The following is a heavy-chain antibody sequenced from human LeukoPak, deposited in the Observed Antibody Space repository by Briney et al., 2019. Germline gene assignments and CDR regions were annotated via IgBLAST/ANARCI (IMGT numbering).Heavy chain of an antibody. D-gene: IGHD2-2*02. CDR3: AGSNVVPAAIGALDI. CDR2: IYYSGST. J-gene: IGHJ3*02. CDR1: GGSISSYY. V-gene: IGHV4-59*01. Sequence: PSETLSLTCTVSGGSISSYYWSWIRQPPGKGLEWIGYIYYSGSTNYNPSLKSRVTISVDTSKNQFSLKLSSVTAADTAVYYCAGSNVVPAAIGALDIWGQGTMVTVSS.